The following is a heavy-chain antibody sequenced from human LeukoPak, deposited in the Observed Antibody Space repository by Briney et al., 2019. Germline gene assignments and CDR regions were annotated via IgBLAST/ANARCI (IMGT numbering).Heavy chain of an antibody. CDR3: ARVDTAMVIDC. Sequence: SVKVSCKASGGTFSSYAISWVRQAPGQGLEWMGRIIPILGIANYAQKFQGRVTITADKSTSPAYMELSSLRSEDTAVYYCARVDTAMVIDCWGQGTLVTVSS. CDR1: GGTFSSYA. V-gene: IGHV1-69*04. J-gene: IGHJ4*02. D-gene: IGHD5-18*01. CDR2: IIPILGIA.